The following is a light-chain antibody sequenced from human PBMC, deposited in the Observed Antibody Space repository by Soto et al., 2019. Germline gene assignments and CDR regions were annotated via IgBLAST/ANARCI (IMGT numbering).Light chain of an antibody. J-gene: IGLJ2*01. CDR3: QSYDSSLSGSV. V-gene: IGLV1-40*01. Sequence: QSVLTQPPSVSGAPGQRVTISCTGSSSNIRAGYEVHWYQQLPGTAPKLLIYGNSNRPSGVPDQFSGSKSGTSASLAITGLQAEDEADYYCQSYDSSLSGSVFGGGTKVTVL. CDR2: GNS. CDR1: SSNIRAGYE.